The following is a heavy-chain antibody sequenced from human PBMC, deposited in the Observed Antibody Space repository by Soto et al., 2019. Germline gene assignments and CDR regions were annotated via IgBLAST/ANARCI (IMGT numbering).Heavy chain of an antibody. CDR1: GGSVTNSSYY. CDR3: VSQRTTVLTQAYFDY. D-gene: IGHD4-17*01. J-gene: IGHJ4*02. CDR2: VYYRGRS. V-gene: IGHV4-39*01. Sequence: SETLSLTCSVAGGSVTNSSYYWGWIRQSPGKGLEWIGSVYYRGRSYSKSSVKSRVTISVDTSKNQFSLNFNSVTASDTALYYCVSQRTTVLTQAYFDYWGPGALVTVS.